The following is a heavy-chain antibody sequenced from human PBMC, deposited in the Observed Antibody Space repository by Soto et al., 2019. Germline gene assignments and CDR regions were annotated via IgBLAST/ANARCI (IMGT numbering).Heavy chain of an antibody. D-gene: IGHD3-10*01. J-gene: IGHJ6*02. CDR3: ARGPMVRATPDYYYGMDV. V-gene: IGHV1-2*04. CDR2: INPNSGGT. Sequence: QVQLVQSGAEVKKPGASVKVSCKASGYTFTGYYMHWVRQAPGQGLEWMGWINPNSGGTNYAQKFQGWVTMTRDTSISTAYMELSRLRSYDTAVYYCARGPMVRATPDYYYGMDVWGQGTTVTVS. CDR1: GYTFTGYY.